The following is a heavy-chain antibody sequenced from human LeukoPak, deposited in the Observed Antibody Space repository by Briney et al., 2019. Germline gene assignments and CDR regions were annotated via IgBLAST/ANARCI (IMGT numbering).Heavy chain of an antibody. CDR3: ARIPAWGPQDAFDI. D-gene: IGHD3-16*01. CDR2: ISSSGSTI. J-gene: IGHJ3*02. V-gene: IGHV3-48*03. CDR1: GFTFSSHE. Sequence: GGSLRLSCAASGFTFSSHEMNWVRQAPGKGLEWVSYISSSGSTIYYADSVKGRFTISRDNAKNSLYLQMNSLRAEDTAVYYCARIPAWGPQDAFDIWGQGTMVTVSS.